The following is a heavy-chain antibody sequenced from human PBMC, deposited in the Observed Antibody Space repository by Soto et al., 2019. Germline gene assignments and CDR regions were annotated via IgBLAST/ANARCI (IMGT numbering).Heavy chain of an antibody. CDR1: GFTFNRYS. CDR2: ISSSGTYI. J-gene: IGHJ4*02. Sequence: GGSLRLSCTGSGFTFNRYSMNWVRQAPGKGLEWVSCISSSGTYISDADSLKGRFTISRDNAKNTLYLQMHSLRAEDTAVYYCVRTSLVVAAATREDYWGQGALVTVSS. CDR3: VRTSLVVAAATREDY. D-gene: IGHD2-15*01. V-gene: IGHV3-21*01.